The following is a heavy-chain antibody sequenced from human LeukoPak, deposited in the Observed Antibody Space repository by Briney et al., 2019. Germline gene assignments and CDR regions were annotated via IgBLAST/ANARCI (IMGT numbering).Heavy chain of an antibody. D-gene: IGHD5-24*01. J-gene: IGHJ4*02. Sequence: SETLSLTCTVSGDSISRSSDYWGWIRQPPGKGPEWIGSVYYIGSTFYNPSLKSRLTISIDTSKNQFSLKLRSVTAADTAVYYCARGFGDGYRPFDYWGQGTLVTVSS. CDR2: VYYIGST. V-gene: IGHV4-39*07. CDR1: GDSISRSSDY. CDR3: ARGFGDGYRPFDY.